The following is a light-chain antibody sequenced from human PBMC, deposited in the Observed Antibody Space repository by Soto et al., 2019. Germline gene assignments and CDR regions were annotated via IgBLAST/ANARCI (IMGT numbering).Light chain of an antibody. V-gene: IGKV1-9*01. CDR1: EGINRL. J-gene: IGKJ4*01. Sequence: IHVTKSPSSLSASLQDRVTITCRATEGINRLLSWYQQKPGKAPKLLIYAVSTLQSGVPSRFAGSGSGTDFTLTINSLQPEDFTSYYSQQLESYPSSFGGGTKV. CDR2: AVS. CDR3: QQLESYPSS.